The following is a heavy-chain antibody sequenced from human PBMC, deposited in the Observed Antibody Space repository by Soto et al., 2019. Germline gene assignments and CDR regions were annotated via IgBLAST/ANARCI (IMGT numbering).Heavy chain of an antibody. CDR2: NSSSGSLI. Sequence: GGSLRLSCEVSGFRFSSYEMNWVRQAPGKGLECLAYNSSSGSLIHYADSVSSRFTISRDNAKNSLYMQMLSLRAEDTAVYYCARDDYRRDSGAFDFWGQGTLVTVSS. D-gene: IGHD4-17*01. CDR1: GFRFSSYE. V-gene: IGHV3-48*03. CDR3: ARDDYRRDSGAFDF. J-gene: IGHJ4*02.